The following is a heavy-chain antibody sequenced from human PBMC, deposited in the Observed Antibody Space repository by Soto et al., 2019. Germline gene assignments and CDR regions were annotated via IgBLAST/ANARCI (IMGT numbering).Heavy chain of an antibody. CDR3: ARVWGKETATTETFAY. V-gene: IGHV1-2*04. D-gene: IGHD1-7*01. CDR1: GYTFTGYY. CDR2: INPNSGGT. Sequence: ASVKVSCKASGYTFTGYYMHWVRQAPGQGLEWMGWINPNSGGTNYAQKFQGWVTMTRDTSISTAYMELSRLRSDDTAVYYCARVWGKETATTETFAYWGQATLVTVSS. J-gene: IGHJ4*02.